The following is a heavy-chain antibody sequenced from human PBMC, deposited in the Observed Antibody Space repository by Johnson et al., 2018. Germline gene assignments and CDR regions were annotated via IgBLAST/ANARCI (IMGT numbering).Heavy chain of an antibody. J-gene: IGHJ1*01. Sequence: QVQLVESGGGVVQPGKSLRLSCAASGFTFSIYGMHWVRQAPGKGLEWVATIWYDDNNHYIDSVKGRFTISRDNSKNTLYLQMNSPRAEDTAVYYCARDDGRGAEYLQHWGQGTQVTVSA. V-gene: IGHV3-33*01. CDR2: IWYDDNN. CDR3: ARDDGRGAEYLQH. CDR1: GFTFSIYG. D-gene: IGHD2-15*01.